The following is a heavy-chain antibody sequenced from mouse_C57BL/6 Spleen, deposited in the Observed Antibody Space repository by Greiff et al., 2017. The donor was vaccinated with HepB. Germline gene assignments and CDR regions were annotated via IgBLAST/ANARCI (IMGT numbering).Heavy chain of an antibody. CDR1: GYSFTGYY. D-gene: IGHD3-2*02. V-gene: IGHV1-42*01. CDR3: ASWSSLGYYWYFDV. CDR2: INPSTGGT. Sequence: EVQLQQSGPELVKPGASVKISCKASGYSFTGYYMNWVKQSPEKSLEWIGEINPSTGGTTYNQKFKAKATLTVDKSSSTAYMQLKSLTSEDSAVYYCASWSSLGYYWYFDVWGTGTTVTVSS. J-gene: IGHJ1*03.